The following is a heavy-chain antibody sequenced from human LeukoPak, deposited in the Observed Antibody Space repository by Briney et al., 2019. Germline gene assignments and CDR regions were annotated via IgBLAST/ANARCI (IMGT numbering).Heavy chain of an antibody. CDR3: ARGRVFSGRDLFMYNWFDP. CDR1: GGSISSGGYY. CDR2: IYYSGST. D-gene: IGHD3-10*01. V-gene: IGHV4-31*03. Sequence: LRLSCTVSGGSISSGGYYWSWIRQLPGKGLEWIGYIYYSGSTYYNPSLKSRVTISVDTSKNQFSLKLRSVSAAGTAVHYCARGRVFSGRDLFMYNWFDPWGQGTLVTVSS. J-gene: IGHJ5*02.